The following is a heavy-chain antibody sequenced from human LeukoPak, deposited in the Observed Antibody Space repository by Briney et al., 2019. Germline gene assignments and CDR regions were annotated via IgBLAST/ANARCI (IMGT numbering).Heavy chain of an antibody. J-gene: IGHJ4*02. D-gene: IGHD3-3*01. CDR2: ISSSGSTI. CDR3: ALYDFWSGYCRDY. V-gene: IGHV3-11*01. CDR1: GFTFSDYY. Sequence: GGSLRLSCAASGFTFSDYYMSWIRQAPRKGLEWVSYISSSGSTIYYADSVKGRFTISRDNAKNSLYLQMNSLRAEDTAVYYCALYDFWSGYCRDYWGQGTLVTVSS.